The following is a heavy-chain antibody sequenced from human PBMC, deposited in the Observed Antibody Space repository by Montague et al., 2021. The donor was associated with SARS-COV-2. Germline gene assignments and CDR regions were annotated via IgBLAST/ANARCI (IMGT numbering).Heavy chain of an antibody. CDR1: GFPFDDHD. Sequence: SRSLSCSASGFPFDDHDMNWVRQAPGKGLEWVSAIRWNGDTKGYADSVKGRFTISRDNAKNSLYLQMNSLTVGDTALYYCARDHGDGYNNREAFDVWGRGTMVTVSS. V-gene: IGHV3-20*04. CDR2: IRWNGDTK. D-gene: IGHD5-24*01. J-gene: IGHJ3*01. CDR3: ARDHGDGYNNREAFDV.